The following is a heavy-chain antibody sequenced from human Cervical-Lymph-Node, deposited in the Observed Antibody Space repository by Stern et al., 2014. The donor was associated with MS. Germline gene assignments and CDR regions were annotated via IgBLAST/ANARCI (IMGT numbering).Heavy chain of an antibody. CDR3: ARAQRGITIFGVVTDYYSLGMDV. V-gene: IGHV1-2*02. Sequence: VQLVESGAEVKKPGASVKVSCKTSGYIFTGYYIHWVRQAPGQGLEWMAWINPNTGGTKYAQKFQGRVTMSRDTSISTAYVELSSLTSDDTAVYYCARAQRGITIFGVVTDYYSLGMDVWGQGTTVTVSS. CDR1: GYIFTGYY. J-gene: IGHJ6*02. D-gene: IGHD3-3*01. CDR2: INPNTGGT.